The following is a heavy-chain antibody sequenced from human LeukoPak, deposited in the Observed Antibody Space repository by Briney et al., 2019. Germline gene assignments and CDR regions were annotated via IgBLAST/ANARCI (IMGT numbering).Heavy chain of an antibody. CDR2: INHSGST. CDR1: GGSFSGYY. Sequence: SETLSLTCAAYGGSFSGYYWSWIRQPPGKGLEWIGEINHSGSTNYNPSLKSRVTISVDTSKNQFSLKLSSVTAADTAVYYCARRTQLVLSGWFRWFDPWGQGTLVTVSS. J-gene: IGHJ5*02. V-gene: IGHV4-34*01. D-gene: IGHD6-13*01. CDR3: ARRTQLVLSGWFRWFDP.